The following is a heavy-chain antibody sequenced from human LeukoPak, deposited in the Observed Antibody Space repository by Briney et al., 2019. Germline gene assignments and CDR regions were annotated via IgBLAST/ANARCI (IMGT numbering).Heavy chain of an antibody. CDR3: ARERGVTHPFDY. V-gene: IGHV3-74*01. CDR2: IKNDGSGI. D-gene: IGHD2-21*02. Sequence: PGGSLRLSCAASVFNFINTWMHWVRQAPGKGLVWVARIKNDGSGIIYADSVKGRFTISRDNARNTLYLQMNSLRAEDTAVYYCARERGVTHPFDYWGQGTLVTVSS. J-gene: IGHJ4*02. CDR1: VFNFINTW.